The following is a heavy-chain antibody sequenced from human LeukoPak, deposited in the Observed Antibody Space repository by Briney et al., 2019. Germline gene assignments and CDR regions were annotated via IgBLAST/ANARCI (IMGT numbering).Heavy chain of an antibody. CDR1: GFTFSTNY. Sequence: GSLTLSCAVSGFTFSTNYMSWVRQAPGKGLEWVSFIYSGGTTSYADSVKGRFTISRDNSKNTLSLQMNSLTADDTAVYYYSKVRSSVIAARSFDYWGKGTLVSV. CDR3: SKVRSSVIAARSFDY. V-gene: IGHV3-66*01. CDR2: IYSGGTT. J-gene: IGHJ4*02. D-gene: IGHD6-6*01.